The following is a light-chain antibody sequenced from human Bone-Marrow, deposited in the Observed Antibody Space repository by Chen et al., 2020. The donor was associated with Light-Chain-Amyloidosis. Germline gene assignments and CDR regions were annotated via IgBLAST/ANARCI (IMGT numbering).Light chain of an antibody. CDR1: SSNIGKNH. CDR2: VSD. CDR3: AAWDDSLTGPV. V-gene: IGLV1-47*02. J-gene: IGLJ3*02. Sequence: QSILIQPPSASGTAGQWVTMSCSGTSSNIGKNHVYWYQQFPGWAPKPLIYVSDQRSSGVPDRFSASKSGISASLAINGLRSEDEADYYCAAWDDSLTGPVFGGGTKLTVL.